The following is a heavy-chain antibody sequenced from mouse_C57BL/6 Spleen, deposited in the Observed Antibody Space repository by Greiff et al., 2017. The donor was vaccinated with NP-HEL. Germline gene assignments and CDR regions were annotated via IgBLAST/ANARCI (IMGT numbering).Heavy chain of an antibody. D-gene: IGHD1-1*01. Sequence: VQLKESGPELVKPGASVKISCKASGYAFSSSWMNWVKQRPGKGLEWIGRIYPGDGDTNYNGKFKGKATLTADKSSSTAYMQLSSLTSEDSAVYFCAPTVVGDWYFDVWGTGTTVTVSS. CDR2: IYPGDGDT. CDR1: GYAFSSSW. CDR3: APTVVGDWYFDV. V-gene: IGHV1-82*01. J-gene: IGHJ1*03.